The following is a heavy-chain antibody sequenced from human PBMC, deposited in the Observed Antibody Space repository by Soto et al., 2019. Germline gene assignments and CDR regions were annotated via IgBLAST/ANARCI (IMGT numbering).Heavy chain of an antibody. D-gene: IGHD3-3*01. J-gene: IGHJ5*01. Sequence: GGSLRLSCAASGFTFSNYAMPWVRQAPGKGPEWVAAISYDGRNKYYADSVKGRFTISRDNSKKTLDLQMNSLRAEDTAVYYCAKVIFEISGLSLNLFYSWGQGTPVPVSS. CDR3: AKVIFEISGLSLNLFYS. CDR2: ISYDGRNK. V-gene: IGHV3-30*18. CDR1: GFTFSNYA.